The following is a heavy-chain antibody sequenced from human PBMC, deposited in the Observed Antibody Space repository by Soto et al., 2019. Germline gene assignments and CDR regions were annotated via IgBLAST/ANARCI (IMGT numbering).Heavy chain of an antibody. CDR3: ARVAHKQYNWFDP. J-gene: IGHJ5*02. D-gene: IGHD4-4*01. CDR1: GGSISSGGYY. Sequence: SETLSLTCTVSGGSISSGGYYRSWIRQHPGKGLEWIGYIYYSGSTYYNPSLKSRVTISVDTSKNQFSLKLSSVTAADTAVYYCARVAHKQYNWFDPWGQGTLVTVSS. CDR2: IYYSGST. V-gene: IGHV4-31*03.